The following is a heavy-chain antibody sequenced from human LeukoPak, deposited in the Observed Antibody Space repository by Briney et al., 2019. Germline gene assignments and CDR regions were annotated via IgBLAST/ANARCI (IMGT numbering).Heavy chain of an antibody. Sequence: SVKVSCKASGGTFSSYAISWVRQAPGQGLEWMGGIIPIFGTANYAQKFQGRVTITPDESTSTAYMELSSLRSEDTAVYYCARGGPDYGDYVSWFDPWGQGTLVTVSS. D-gene: IGHD4-17*01. CDR1: GGTFSSYA. CDR2: IIPIFGTA. V-gene: IGHV1-69*01. J-gene: IGHJ5*02. CDR3: ARGGPDYGDYVSWFDP.